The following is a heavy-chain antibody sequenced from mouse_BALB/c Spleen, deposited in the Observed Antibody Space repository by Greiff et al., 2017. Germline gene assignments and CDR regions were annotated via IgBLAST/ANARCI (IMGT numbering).Heavy chain of an antibody. V-gene: IGHV5-17*02. J-gene: IGHJ4*01. D-gene: IGHD2-1*01. CDR2: ISSDSSTI. CDR1: GFTFSSFG. Sequence: EVQGVESGGGLVQPGGSRKLSCAASGFTFSSFGMHWVRQAPEKGLEWVAYISSDSSTIYYADTVKGRFTISRDNTKNTLFLQMTSLRSEDTAMYYCARLEWGNYPDAMDYWGQGTSVTVSS. CDR3: ARLEWGNYPDAMDY.